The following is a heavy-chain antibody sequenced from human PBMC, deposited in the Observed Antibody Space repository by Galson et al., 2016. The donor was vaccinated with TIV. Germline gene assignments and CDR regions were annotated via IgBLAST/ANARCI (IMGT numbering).Heavy chain of an antibody. D-gene: IGHD6-19*01. CDR3: ARVLEVAGTDY. J-gene: IGHJ4*02. Sequence: VKVSCKASGYTFTSYYTHWVRQAPGQGLEWMGIINPSGGSTSYAQKFQGRVTMTRDTSTSTVYMELSSLRSEDTAVYYCARVLEVAGTDYWGQGTLVTVSS. V-gene: IGHV1-46*01. CDR1: GYTFTSYY. CDR2: INPSGGST.